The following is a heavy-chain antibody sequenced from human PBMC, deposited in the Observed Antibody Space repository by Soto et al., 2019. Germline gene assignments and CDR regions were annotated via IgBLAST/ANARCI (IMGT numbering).Heavy chain of an antibody. D-gene: IGHD2-8*02. J-gene: IGHJ4*02. V-gene: IGHV3-30*03. CDR3: ARDYARGWCQF. CDR2: ISFDGDK. Sequence: RLSCAASGFSNCGIQWVRQTPGKGLEWVALISFDGDKYYVDSVKGRFTISRDNPTNTVYLQMNRLRPEDTGVYYCARDYARGWCQFWGQGTLVTVSS. CDR1: GFSNCG.